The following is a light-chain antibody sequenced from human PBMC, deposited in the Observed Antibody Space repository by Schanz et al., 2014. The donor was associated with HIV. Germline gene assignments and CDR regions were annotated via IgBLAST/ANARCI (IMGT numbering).Light chain of an antibody. CDR2: EVM. CDR1: NSDVGGYNY. Sequence: QSALTQPPSASGSPGQSVTISCTGTNSDVGGYNYVSWYQQHPGKAPKLLIYEVMKRPSGVSGRFSGSKSGNTASLTISGLQAEDEADYYCCSYAGSRIRVFGGGTKLTVL. J-gene: IGLJ3*02. V-gene: IGLV2-8*01. CDR3: CSYAGSRIRV.